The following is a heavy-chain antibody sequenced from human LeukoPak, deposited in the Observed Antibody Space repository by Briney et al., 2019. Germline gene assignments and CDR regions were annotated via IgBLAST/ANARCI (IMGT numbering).Heavy chain of an antibody. J-gene: IGHJ4*02. V-gene: IGHV3-48*02. CDR3: ASLPMMIDY. Sequence: QPGGSLRLSCAASGFTFSSYQMNWVRQAPGKGLEWVSYISSGSSTTYYADSVKGRFTISRDNAKNSLYLQMNSLRDEDTAVYYCASLPMMIDYWGQGTLVTVSS. D-gene: IGHD3-22*01. CDR2: ISSGSSTT. CDR1: GFTFSSYQ.